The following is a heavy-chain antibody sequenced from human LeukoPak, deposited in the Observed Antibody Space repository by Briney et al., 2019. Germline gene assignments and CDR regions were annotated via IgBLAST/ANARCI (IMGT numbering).Heavy chain of an antibody. CDR3: AREWGYGCGGECFSGIQAYYGMDV. CDR1: GFAFSGYA. D-gene: IGHD2-15*01. Sequence: GGSLRLSCEASGFAFSGYAMSWVRQAPGKGLEYVSSIISSSLDIEYAESVKGRFTISRDNAKNTLYLQMNRLRAEDTAIYYCAREWGYGCGGECFSGIQAYYGMDVWGQGTTVTVSS. J-gene: IGHJ6*02. CDR2: IISSSLDI. V-gene: IGHV3-21*04.